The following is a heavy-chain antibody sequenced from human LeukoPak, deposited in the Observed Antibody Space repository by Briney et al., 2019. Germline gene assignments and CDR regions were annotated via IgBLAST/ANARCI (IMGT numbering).Heavy chain of an antibody. CDR1: GFTFSSYA. J-gene: IGHJ6*02. D-gene: IGHD2-15*01. CDR3: ARAYCSGGSCYGYYYYYYGMDV. V-gene: IGHV3-30-3*01. Sequence: PGRSLRLSCAASGFTFSSYAMHWVRQAPGKELEWVAVISYDGSNKYYADSVKGRFTISRDNSKNTLYLQMNSLRAEDTAVYYCARAYCSGGSCYGYYYYYYGMDVWGQGTTVTVSS. CDR2: ISYDGSNK.